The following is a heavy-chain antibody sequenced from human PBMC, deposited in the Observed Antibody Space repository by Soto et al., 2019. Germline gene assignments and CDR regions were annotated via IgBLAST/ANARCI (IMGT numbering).Heavy chain of an antibody. D-gene: IGHD2-15*01. Sequence: LGGSLRLSCAASGFSLSSYGFHWVRQAPGKGLEWVAVISYDGSNKYYADSVKGRFTISRDNSKNTLYLQMNSLRAEDTAVYYCAKDNTHCSGGSCYGCDDWGQGTLVTVSS. CDR2: ISYDGSNK. J-gene: IGHJ4*02. CDR3: AKDNTHCSGGSCYGCDD. CDR1: GFSLSSYG. V-gene: IGHV3-30*18.